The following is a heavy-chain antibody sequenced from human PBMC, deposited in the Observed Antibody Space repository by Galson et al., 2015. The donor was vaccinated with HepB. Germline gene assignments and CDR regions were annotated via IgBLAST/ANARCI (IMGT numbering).Heavy chain of an antibody. D-gene: IGHD4/OR15-4a*01. CDR3: ARDRDYRFDY. Sequence: SVKVSCKASGYTFTTNGISWVRQAPGQGLEWMGWISANRGNTKYAQNLQGQVTLTRDTSTSTAYLELRSRRYDDTAAYYCARDRDYRFDYWGQGTLVTVSS. V-gene: IGHV1-18*04. CDR2: ISANRGNT. J-gene: IGHJ4*02. CDR1: GYTFTTNG.